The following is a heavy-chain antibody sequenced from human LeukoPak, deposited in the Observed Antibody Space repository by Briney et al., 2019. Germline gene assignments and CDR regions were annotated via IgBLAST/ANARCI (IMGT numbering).Heavy chain of an antibody. CDR2: IDYSGST. Sequence: SETLSLTCSVSGGSLSTYSWIGMRQPPGKGLEGMGYIDYSGSTNFTPSLKRRLTISVDTSKNQFSLKLSSVTAADTAVYYCARGGWYSEYWGQGTLVTASS. V-gene: IGHV4-59*08. CDR3: ARGGWYSEY. J-gene: IGHJ4*02. D-gene: IGHD2-15*01. CDR1: GGSLSTYS.